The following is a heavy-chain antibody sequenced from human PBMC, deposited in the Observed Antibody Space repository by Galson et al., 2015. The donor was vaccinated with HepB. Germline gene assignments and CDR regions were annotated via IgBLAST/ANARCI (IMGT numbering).Heavy chain of an antibody. D-gene: IGHD3-10*01. CDR1: GFTFGDYA. Sequence: SLRLSCAASGFTFGDYAMNWFRQAPGKGLEWVGFIRSKAYGGTTEYAASVKGRFTISRDDSKSIAYLQMNSLKTEDTAVYYCTRWGYYGSGSYLDAFDIWGQGTMVTVSS. CDR3: TRWGYYGSGSYLDAFDI. CDR2: IRSKAYGGTT. J-gene: IGHJ3*02. V-gene: IGHV3-49*03.